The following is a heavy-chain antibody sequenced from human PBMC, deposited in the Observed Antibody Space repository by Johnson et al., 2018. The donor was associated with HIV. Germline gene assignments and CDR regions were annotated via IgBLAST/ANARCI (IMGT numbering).Heavy chain of an antibody. Sequence: QVRLVESGGGSVKPGGSLRLSCASSGFAFSGHHMGWIRKAPGKGLEFVSYISSSGSSTYYMDSVKGRFTISRDNAEHSMYLQMNNLRVEDKAVYYCARDATPWGGDYVGYAFDLWGQGTVVTVSP. D-gene: IGHD4-17*01. V-gene: IGHV3-11*04. CDR2: ISSSGSST. CDR3: ARDATPWGGDYVGYAFDL. CDR1: GFAFSGHH. J-gene: IGHJ3*01.